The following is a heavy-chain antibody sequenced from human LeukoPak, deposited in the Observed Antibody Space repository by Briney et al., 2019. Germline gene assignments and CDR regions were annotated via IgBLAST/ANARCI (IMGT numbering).Heavy chain of an antibody. CDR2: ISGSGGST. J-gene: IGHJ5*02. CDR1: GFTFSSYA. D-gene: IGHD3-22*01. Sequence: PGGSLRLSCAASGFTFSSYAMSWVRQAPGKGLEWVSAISGSGGSTYYADSAKGRFTISRDNSKNTLYLQMNSLRAEDTAVYYCAKSPLVVVITSWFDPWGQGTLVTVSS. CDR3: AKSPLVVVITSWFDP. V-gene: IGHV3-23*01.